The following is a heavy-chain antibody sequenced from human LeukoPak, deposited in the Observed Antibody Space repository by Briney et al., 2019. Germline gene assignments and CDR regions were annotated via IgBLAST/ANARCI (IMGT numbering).Heavy chain of an antibody. V-gene: IGHV3-30*04. CDR1: GFTFSSYP. CDR2: IGFDGVNK. CDR3: ARDFLRGAPDYLDL. D-gene: IGHD3-10*01. J-gene: IGHJ4*02. Sequence: GGSLRLSCTASGFTFSSYPFHWVRQAPGKGLQWVAVIGFDGVNKFYTDSVKGRFTIPRDDSKSTLYLQMDSLRDDDTAVYYCARDFLRGAPDYLDLWGQGTLVTVSS.